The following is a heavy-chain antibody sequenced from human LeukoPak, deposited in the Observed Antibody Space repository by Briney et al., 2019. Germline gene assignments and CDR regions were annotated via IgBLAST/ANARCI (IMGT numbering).Heavy chain of an antibody. J-gene: IGHJ3*02. Sequence: ASVKVSCKASGYTFTGYYMHWVRQAPGQGLEWMGWINPNSGGTNYAQKFQGRVTMTRDTSISTAYMELSRLRSDDTAVYYCAGVAAAGTSTRAFDIWGQGTMVTVSS. CDR3: AGVAAAGTSTRAFDI. V-gene: IGHV1-2*02. CDR1: GYTFTGYY. D-gene: IGHD6-13*01. CDR2: INPNSGGT.